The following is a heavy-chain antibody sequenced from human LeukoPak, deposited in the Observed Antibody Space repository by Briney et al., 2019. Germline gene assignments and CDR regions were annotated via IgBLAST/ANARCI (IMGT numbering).Heavy chain of an antibody. D-gene: IGHD2-8*02. V-gene: IGHV4-39*07. CDR1: GGSISSGSYY. J-gene: IGHJ4*02. CDR3: VRVRTGSISDH. Sequence: PSETLSLTCTVSGGSISSGSYYWGWIRQPPGKGLEWLGSISYSGTAYYNPSLRSRVTVSRDTSKNQFSLNLNSVTAADTAVYYCVRVRTGSISDHWGQGILVIVSS. CDR2: ISYSGTA.